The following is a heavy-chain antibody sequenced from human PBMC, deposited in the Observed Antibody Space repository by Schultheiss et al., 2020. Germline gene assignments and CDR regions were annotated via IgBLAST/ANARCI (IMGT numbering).Heavy chain of an antibody. D-gene: IGHD4-17*01. CDR1: GFTFSSYA. J-gene: IGHJ4*02. V-gene: IGHV3-30*04. Sequence: GGSLRLSCAASGFTFSSYAMHWVRQAPGKGLEWVAVISYDGSNKYYADSVKGRFTISRDNAKNSLYLQMNSLRAEDTAVYYCAKGHYGDYFKFDYWGQGTLVTVSS. CDR2: ISYDGSNK. CDR3: AKGHYGDYFKFDY.